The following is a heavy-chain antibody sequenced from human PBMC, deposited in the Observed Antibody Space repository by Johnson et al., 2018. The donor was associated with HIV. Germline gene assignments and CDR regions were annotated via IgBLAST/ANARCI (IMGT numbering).Heavy chain of an antibody. J-gene: IGHJ3*02. CDR2: IKSKTDGGTT. D-gene: IGHD4-23*01. CDR1: GFTFSNAW. Sequence: MQLVESGGGVVQPGRSLRLSCAASGFTFSNAWMSWVRQAPGKGLEWVGRIKSKTDGGTTDYAAPVKGRFTFSRDASKNTLYVQMNSLKTEDTAVYYCARELRGLGAFDIWGQGTMVTVSS. CDR3: ARELRGLGAFDI. V-gene: IGHV3-15*01.